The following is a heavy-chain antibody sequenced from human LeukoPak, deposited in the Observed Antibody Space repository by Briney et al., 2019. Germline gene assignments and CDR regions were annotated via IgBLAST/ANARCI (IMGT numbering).Heavy chain of an antibody. V-gene: IGHV3-48*01. Sequence: GGSLRLSCAASGFTFSSYSMNWIRQAPGKGLEWVSYISSSSSTIYYADSVKGRFTISRDNAKNSLYLQMNSLRAEDTAVYYCARAMGGHYFDYWGQGTLVTVSS. CDR1: GFTFSSYS. D-gene: IGHD3-16*01. J-gene: IGHJ4*02. CDR2: ISSSSSTI. CDR3: ARAMGGHYFDY.